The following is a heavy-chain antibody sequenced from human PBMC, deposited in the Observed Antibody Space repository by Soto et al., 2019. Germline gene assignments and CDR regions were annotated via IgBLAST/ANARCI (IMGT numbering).Heavy chain of an antibody. CDR2: IIPMFAAS. D-gene: IGHD2-21*02. J-gene: IGHJ4*02. Sequence: QVQLAQSGAEVRKPGSSVRVSCRTSGGAFSDFAFSWVRQAPGQGLEWMGGIIPMFAASKYAQRFQGRVSITADTSTQTVYLELSSLTPEDTAVHYCARGGIVAVPATLSSYHECTNYRFDSWGQGTLVSV. V-gene: IGHV1-69*06. CDR1: GGAFSDFA. CDR3: ARGGIVAVPATLSSYHECTNYRFDS.